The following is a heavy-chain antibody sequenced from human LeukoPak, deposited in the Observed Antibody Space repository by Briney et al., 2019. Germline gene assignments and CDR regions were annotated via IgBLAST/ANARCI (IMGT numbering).Heavy chain of an antibody. J-gene: IGHJ3*02. D-gene: IGHD5-18*01. V-gene: IGHV1-69*04. CDR1: GGTFSIYA. CDR2: IIPILGIA. Sequence: GASVTVSFKASGGTFSIYAISWVRQAPGQGLEWMGRIIPILGIANYAQKFQGRVTITADKSTSTAYMELSSLRSEDTAVYYCARGGYSYGDAFDIWGQGTMVTVSS. CDR3: ARGGYSYGDAFDI.